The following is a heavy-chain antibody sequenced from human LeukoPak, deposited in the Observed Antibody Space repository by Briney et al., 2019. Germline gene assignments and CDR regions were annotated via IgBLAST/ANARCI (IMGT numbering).Heavy chain of an antibody. CDR1: GGSISSSSYY. Sequence: SETLSLTCTVSGGSISSSSYYWGWIRQPPGKGLEWIGSIYYSGSTYYNPSLKSRVTISVDTSKNQFSLKLSSVTAADTAVYYCARAHPNYYDSSGYSLYYFDYWGQGTLVTVSS. J-gene: IGHJ4*02. CDR3: ARAHPNYYDSSGYSLYYFDY. D-gene: IGHD3-22*01. CDR2: IYYSGST. V-gene: IGHV4-39*07.